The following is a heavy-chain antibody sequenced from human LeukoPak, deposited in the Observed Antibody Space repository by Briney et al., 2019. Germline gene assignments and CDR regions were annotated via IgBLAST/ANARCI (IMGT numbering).Heavy chain of an antibody. J-gene: IGHJ4*02. CDR1: GFTFSTYA. CDR3: AKGYIQLWWFDY. Sequence: GGSLRLSCAASGFTFSTYAMSWVRQAPGKGLQWVSLISGSGDGAHYADSVKGWFTISRDNSKNTVYLQMTNLRAEDTAVYYCAKGYIQLWWFDYWGQGTLVTVSS. D-gene: IGHD2-21*01. V-gene: IGHV3-23*01. CDR2: ISGSGDGA.